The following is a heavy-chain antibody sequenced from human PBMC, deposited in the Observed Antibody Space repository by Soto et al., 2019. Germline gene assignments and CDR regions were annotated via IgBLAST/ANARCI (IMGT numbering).Heavy chain of an antibody. J-gene: IGHJ4*02. CDR1: GYSFAGYW. CDR3: ARQIYDSDTGPNFQYYFDS. Sequence: LKISCKGSGYSFAGYWITWVRQKPGKGLEWMGRIDPSDSQTYYSPSFRGHVTISVTKSITTVFLQWSSLRASDTAMYYCARQIYDSDTGPNFQYYFDSWGQGTPVTVLL. CDR2: IDPSDSQT. V-gene: IGHV5-10-1*01. D-gene: IGHD3-22*01.